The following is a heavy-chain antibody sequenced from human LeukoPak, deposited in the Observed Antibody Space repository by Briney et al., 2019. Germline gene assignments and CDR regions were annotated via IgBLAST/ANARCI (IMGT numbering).Heavy chain of an antibody. J-gene: IGHJ4*02. CDR2: INPDRGGT. CDR3: VREDFVVIPAAMRGDY. Sequence: ASVKVFCKASGYTFTGFYIHWVRQAPGQGLEWMGWINPDRGGTNYAQKFQGRVTLTRDTSINTAYMELSGLTSDDTAVYYCVREDFVVIPAAMRGDYWGQGTLVIVSS. V-gene: IGHV1-2*02. D-gene: IGHD2-2*01. CDR1: GYTFTGFY.